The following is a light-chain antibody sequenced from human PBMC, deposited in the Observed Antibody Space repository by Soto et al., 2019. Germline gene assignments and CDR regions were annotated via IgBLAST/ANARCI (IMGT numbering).Light chain of an antibody. J-gene: IGLJ3*02. CDR3: CSYAGSTAVWV. Sequence: QSALTQPASVSGSPRQSITISCTGTSSDFGSYNIVSWYQQHPGKAPKLMIYEGTQRPSGVSDRFSGAKFGNTASLTISGLQAEDEADYYCCSYAGSTAVWVFGGGTKLTVL. CDR2: EGT. V-gene: IGLV2-23*03. CDR1: SSDFGSYNI.